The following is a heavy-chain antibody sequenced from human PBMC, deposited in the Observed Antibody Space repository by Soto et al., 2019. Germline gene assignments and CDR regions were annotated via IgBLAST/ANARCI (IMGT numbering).Heavy chain of an antibody. CDR3: ARTIVVAPYYYYYGMDV. Sequence: QVQLVESGGGVVQPGRSLRLSCAASGFTFSSYAMHWVRQAPGKGLEWVAVISYDGSNKYYADSVKGRFTIPRDNSKNTLYLQMNSLRAEDTAVYYCARTIVVAPYYYYYGMDVWGQGTTVTVSS. CDR1: GFTFSSYA. J-gene: IGHJ6*02. D-gene: IGHD6-19*01. V-gene: IGHV3-30-3*01. CDR2: ISYDGSNK.